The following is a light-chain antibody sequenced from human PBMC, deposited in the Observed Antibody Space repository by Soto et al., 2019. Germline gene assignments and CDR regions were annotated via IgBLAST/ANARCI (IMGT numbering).Light chain of an antibody. CDR2: DVS. J-gene: IGLJ1*01. CDR3: SSHTSRSTLV. Sequence: QSALTQPASVSGSPGQSITISCTGTSSDVGGYNYVSWYQHHPGKAPKLVMYDVSNRPSGVSNRFSGSKSGNTASLTISGLQAEDEAAYYCSSHTSRSTLVFGIGTKLTVL. CDR1: SSDVGGYNY. V-gene: IGLV2-14*03.